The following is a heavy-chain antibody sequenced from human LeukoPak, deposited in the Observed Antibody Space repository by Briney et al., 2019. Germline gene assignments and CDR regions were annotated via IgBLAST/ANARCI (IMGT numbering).Heavy chain of an antibody. V-gene: IGHV3-23*01. Sequence: GGSLRLSCAASGFTVSNNFMSWVRQAPGKGLEWVSAISGSGGSTYYADSVKGRFTISRDNSKNTLYLQMNSLRAEDTAVYYCAKDPYDYYDSSGYYYEPYFDYWGQGTLVTVSS. J-gene: IGHJ4*02. CDR1: GFTVSNNF. D-gene: IGHD3-22*01. CDR2: ISGSGGST. CDR3: AKDPYDYYDSSGYYYEPYFDY.